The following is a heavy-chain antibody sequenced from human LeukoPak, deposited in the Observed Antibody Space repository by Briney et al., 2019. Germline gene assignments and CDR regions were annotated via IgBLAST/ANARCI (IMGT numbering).Heavy chain of an antibody. Sequence: SETLSLTCAVYGGSFSGYYWSWIRQPPGKGLEWIGEINHSGSTNYNPSLKSRVTISVDTSKNQFSPKLSSVTAADTAVHYCARARSGYYTPFDYWGQGTLVTVSS. CDR2: INHSGST. D-gene: IGHD3-3*01. CDR1: GGSFSGYY. J-gene: IGHJ4*02. V-gene: IGHV4-34*01. CDR3: ARARSGYYTPFDY.